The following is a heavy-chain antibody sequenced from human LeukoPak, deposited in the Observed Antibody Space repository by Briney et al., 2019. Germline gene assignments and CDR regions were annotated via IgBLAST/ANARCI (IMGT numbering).Heavy chain of an antibody. CDR1: GFTFSDYN. J-gene: IGHJ2*01. CDR2: ISRSGSTK. Sequence: PGGSLRLSCAASGFTFSDYNMRWIRQAPGKGLEWVSSISRSGSTKYYADSVKGRFTISRDNAKNSLFLQMNSLRAEDTAVYYCARVYYSSSYDYWYFDLWGRGTLVTVSS. CDR3: ARVYYSSSYDYWYFDL. V-gene: IGHV3-11*01. D-gene: IGHD6-13*01.